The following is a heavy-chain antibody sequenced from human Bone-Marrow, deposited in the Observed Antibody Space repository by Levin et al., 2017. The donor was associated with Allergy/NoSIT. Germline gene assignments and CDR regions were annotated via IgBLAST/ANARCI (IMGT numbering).Heavy chain of an antibody. V-gene: IGHV4-59*12. J-gene: IGHJ4*02. CDR3: ARARDNFGYLPLDH. CDR2: IYSNGDA. Sequence: SQTLSLTCSVSGGPMSRYYWSWIRQSPERGLEWIGYIYSNGDASYNPSLEGRVTISVDTPRNQFSLRLRSVTAADTALYYCARARDNFGYLPLDHWGQGTLVIVSS. CDR1: GGPMSRYY. D-gene: IGHD5-18*01.